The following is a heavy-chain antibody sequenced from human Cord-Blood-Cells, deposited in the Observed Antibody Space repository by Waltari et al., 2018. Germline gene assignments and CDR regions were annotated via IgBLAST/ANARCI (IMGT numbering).Heavy chain of an antibody. CDR1: GGSFSSGSYY. V-gene: IGHV4-61*01. CDR3: ATGLAAAGNWFDP. D-gene: IGHD6-13*01. CDR2: IYYSGST. Sequence: QVQLQESCPGLVKPSETLSLTLTLSGGSFSSGSYYWTWIRQPPGKGLEWIGYIYYSGSTNYNPSLKSRVTISVDTSKNQFSLKLSSVTAADTAVYYCATGLAAAGNWFDPWGQGTLVTVSS. J-gene: IGHJ5*02.